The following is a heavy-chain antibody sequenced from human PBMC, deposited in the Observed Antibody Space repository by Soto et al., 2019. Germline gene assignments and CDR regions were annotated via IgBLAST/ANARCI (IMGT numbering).Heavy chain of an antibody. D-gene: IGHD1-26*01. V-gene: IGHV4-39*01. Sequence: SETLSLTCTVSGGSISSSSYYWGWIRQPPGKGLEWIGSIYYSGSTYYNPSLKSRVTISVDTSKNQFSLKLSSVTAADTAVYYCARLYGKQNWFDPWGQGTLVTVSS. CDR3: ARLYGKQNWFDP. CDR2: IYYSGST. CDR1: GGSISSSSYY. J-gene: IGHJ5*02.